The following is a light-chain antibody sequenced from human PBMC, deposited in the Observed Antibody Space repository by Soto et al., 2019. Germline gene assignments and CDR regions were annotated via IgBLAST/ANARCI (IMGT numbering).Light chain of an antibody. Sequence: DIQMTQSPSSLSASIGDRITITCRASQSISSHLYWFQQKPGQAPKLLIYAASRVQSGDTSRFSGSGYGTDFTLTISSLQPEDFTADYCQQAYYNCLTCGKGTRLEIK. CDR2: AAS. V-gene: IGKV1-39*01. CDR3: QQAYYNCLT. J-gene: IGKJ5*01. CDR1: QSISSH.